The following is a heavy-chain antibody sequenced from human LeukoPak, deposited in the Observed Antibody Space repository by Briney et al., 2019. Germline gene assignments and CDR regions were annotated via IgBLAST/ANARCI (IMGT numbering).Heavy chain of an antibody. V-gene: IGHV4-34*01. J-gene: IGHJ4*02. CDR2: INHSGST. Sequence: SETLSLTCAVYGGSFSGYYWSWIRQPPGKGLEWIGEINHSGSTNYNPSLKSRVTISVDTSKNQFSLKLSSVTAADTAVYYCAREPTTAKIDYWGQGTLVTVPS. D-gene: IGHD5-12*01. CDR1: GGSFSGYY. CDR3: AREPTTAKIDY.